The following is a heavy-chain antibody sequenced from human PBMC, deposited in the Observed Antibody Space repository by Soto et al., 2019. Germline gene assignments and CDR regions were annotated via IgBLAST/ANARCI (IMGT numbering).Heavy chain of an antibody. CDR1: GFSFSSYW. J-gene: IGHJ4*02. CDR2: IKQDGSET. V-gene: IGHV3-7*01. CDR3: AREGEPYSSGCRKCGAYDF. D-gene: IGHD6-19*01. Sequence: EVQLVESGGGLVQPGGSLRLSCAASGFSFSSYWMSWVRQAPGKGLEWVANIKQDGSETDYVQSVKGRFTISRDNARKSLYLQLNSLRVEDTAVYYCAREGEPYSSGCRKCGAYDFWGQGNLVAVSS.